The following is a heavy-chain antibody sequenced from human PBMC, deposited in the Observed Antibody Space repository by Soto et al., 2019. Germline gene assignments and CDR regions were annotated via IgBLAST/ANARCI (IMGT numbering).Heavy chain of an antibody. CDR2: VSGSGDAT. CDR1: GFTFSSYA. CDR3: ARQLGYCSDGTCYFDY. J-gene: IGHJ4*02. D-gene: IGHD2-15*01. V-gene: IGHV3-23*01. Sequence: EVQLLESGGGLVQPGGSLRLSCAASGFTFSSYAMSWVRQAPGKGLEWLSAVSGSGDATYDADSVKGRFTISRDNSKNTVYRRMNSLRAEDTALYHCARQLGYCSDGTCYFDYWGQGTLVTVSS.